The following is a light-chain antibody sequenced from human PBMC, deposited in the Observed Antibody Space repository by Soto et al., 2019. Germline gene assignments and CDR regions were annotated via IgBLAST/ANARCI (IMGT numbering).Light chain of an antibody. V-gene: IGLV1-51*01. CDR2: DDN. Sequence: QSLLTQPPSVSAAPGQKVTISCSGSISNIGGNSVSWYQQLPGTAPKRLIYDDNKRPSGIPDRFSGSKSGTSATLGITGFQTGDEADYYCGSWDSSLSAYVFGTGTKV. J-gene: IGLJ1*01. CDR3: GSWDSSLSAYV. CDR1: ISNIGGNS.